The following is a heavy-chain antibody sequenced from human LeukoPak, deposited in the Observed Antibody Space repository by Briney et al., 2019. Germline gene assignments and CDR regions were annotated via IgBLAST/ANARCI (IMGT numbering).Heavy chain of an antibody. CDR2: IYYSGST. CDR3: AGGLLWFGELRSGGYTYYMDV. D-gene: IGHD3-10*01. J-gene: IGHJ6*03. CDR1: GYSISSGYY. V-gene: IGHV4-61*01. Sequence: PSETLSLTCTVSGYSISSGYYWSWIRQPPGKGLEWIGYIYYSGSTNYNPSLKSRVTISVDTSKNQFSLKLSSVTAADTAVYYCAGGLLWFGELRSGGYTYYMDVWGKGTTVTISS.